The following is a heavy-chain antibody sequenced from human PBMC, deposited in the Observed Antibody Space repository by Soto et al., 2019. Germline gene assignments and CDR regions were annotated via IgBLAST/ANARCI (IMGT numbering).Heavy chain of an antibody. CDR2: INPNSGGT. J-gene: IGHJ4*02. D-gene: IGHD3-10*01. V-gene: IGHV1-2*02. CDR3: ARVRAWFGGFHTLHFDY. CDR1: GYTFTGYY. Sequence: GASVKVACKASGYTFTGYYMHWVRQAPGQGLEWMGWINPNSGGTNYAQKFQGRVTMTRDTSISTAYMELSRLRSDDTAVYYCARVRAWFGGFHTLHFDYWGQGTLVTVSS.